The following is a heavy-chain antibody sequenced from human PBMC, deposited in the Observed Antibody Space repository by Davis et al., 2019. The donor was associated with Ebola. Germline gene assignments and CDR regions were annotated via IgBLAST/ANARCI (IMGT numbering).Heavy chain of an antibody. CDR2: ISSSSSTI. D-gene: IGHD3-9*01. J-gene: IGHJ6*02. V-gene: IGHV3-48*02. CDR3: ARLMGDDYDILPYGMDV. CDR1: GFTFSSYW. Sequence: GGSLRLSCAASGFTFSSYWMNWVRQAPGKGLEWVSYISSSSSTIYYADSVKGRFTISRDNAKNSLYLQMNSLRDEDTAVYYCARLMGDDYDILPYGMDVWGQGTTVTVSS.